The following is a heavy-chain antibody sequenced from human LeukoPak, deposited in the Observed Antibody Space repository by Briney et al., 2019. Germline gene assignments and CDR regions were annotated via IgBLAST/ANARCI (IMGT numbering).Heavy chain of an antibody. D-gene: IGHD5-12*01. CDR1: GGSISTSNYY. Sequence: SETLSLTCTVSGGSISTSNYYWGWIRQPPGKGLEWIGNIFYSGTTDYNPSLKSRVTISVDTSKNQFSLKLSSVTAADTAVYYCARGSIVATRFDYWGQGTLVTVSS. CDR2: IFYSGTT. CDR3: ARGSIVATRFDY. V-gene: IGHV4-61*05. J-gene: IGHJ4*02.